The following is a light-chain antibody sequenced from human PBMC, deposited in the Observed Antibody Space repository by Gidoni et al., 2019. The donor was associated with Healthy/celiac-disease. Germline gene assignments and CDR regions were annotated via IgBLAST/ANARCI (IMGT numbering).Light chain of an antibody. CDR3: KKSYSTLSYT. Sequence: DLQMLLSPSSLSASVGDRVTITCRANQSISSYLNRYQQKPGKANKLLIYAASSLQSGVPSRFSGSGSGTDFTRNISSMQTEDFATEYCKKSYSTLSYTSGQGTKLEIK. V-gene: IGKV1-39*01. CDR1: QSISSY. CDR2: AAS. J-gene: IGKJ2*01.